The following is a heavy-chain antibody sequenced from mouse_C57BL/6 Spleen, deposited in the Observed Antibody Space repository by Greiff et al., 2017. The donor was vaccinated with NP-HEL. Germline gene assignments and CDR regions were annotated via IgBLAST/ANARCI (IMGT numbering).Heavy chain of an antibody. D-gene: IGHD1-1*01. CDR3: TRDRGLYGSSYWYFDV. J-gene: IGHJ1*03. Sequence: EVKLVESGEGLVKPGGSLKLSCAASGFTFSSYAMSWVRQTPEKRLEWVAYISSGGGYIYYADTVKGRFTISRDNARNTLYLQMSSLKSEDTAMYYCTRDRGLYGSSYWYFDVWGTGTTVTVSS. V-gene: IGHV5-9-1*02. CDR2: ISSGGGYI. CDR1: GFTFSSYA.